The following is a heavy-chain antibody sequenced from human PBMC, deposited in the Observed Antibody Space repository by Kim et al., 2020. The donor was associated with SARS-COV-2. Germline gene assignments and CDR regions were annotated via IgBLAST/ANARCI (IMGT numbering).Heavy chain of an antibody. V-gene: IGHV3-23*01. D-gene: IGHD1-26*01. Sequence: SVKGRFNISRDNSKNTLYLQMNSLRAEDTAVYYCAKDERGEVGATTEFDYWGQGTLVTVSS. J-gene: IGHJ4*02. CDR3: AKDERGEVGATTEFDY.